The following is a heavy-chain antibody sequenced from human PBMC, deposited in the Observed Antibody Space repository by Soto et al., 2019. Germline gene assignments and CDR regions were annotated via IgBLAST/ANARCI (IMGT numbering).Heavy chain of an antibody. CDR1: GGTFSSYA. CDR3: ARVPIRYSSTSWWFDP. J-gene: IGHJ5*02. D-gene: IGHD6-13*01. Sequence: QVQLVQSGAEVKKPGSSVKVSCKASGGTFSSYAISWVRQAPGQGLEWMGGIIPIFGTANYAQKFQGRVTITADESTSTDYMELSSLRSEDTAVYYCARVPIRYSSTSWWFDPWGQGTLVTVSS. CDR2: IIPIFGTA. V-gene: IGHV1-69*01.